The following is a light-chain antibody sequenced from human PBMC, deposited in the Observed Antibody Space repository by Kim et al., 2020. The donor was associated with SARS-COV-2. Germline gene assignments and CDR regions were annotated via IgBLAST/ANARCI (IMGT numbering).Light chain of an antibody. CDR2: DVS. CDR1: TFDGGGYSY. J-gene: IGLJ2*01. CDR3: SSYTSSSTLVV. V-gene: IGLV2-14*03. Sequence: QSITIACTVTTFDGGGYSYVSWDQQHPGTAPNLMIYDVSNRPSGVSTPFSGSNSGNTASLTISWLQAEDEADYYCSSYTSSSTLVVFGGGTKLTVL.